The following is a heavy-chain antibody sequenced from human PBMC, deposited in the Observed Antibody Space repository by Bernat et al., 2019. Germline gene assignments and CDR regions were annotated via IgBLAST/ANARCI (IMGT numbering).Heavy chain of an antibody. CDR1: GGSISSYY. V-gene: IGHV4-59*01. CDR2: IYYSGST. D-gene: IGHD5-24*01. J-gene: IGHJ6*02. CDR3: ARERGPKETPRGMDV. Sequence: QVQLQESGPGLVKPSETLSLTCTVSGGSISSYYWSWIRQPPGKGLEWIGYIYYSGSTNYNPSLKSRGTISVDTSKNQFSLKLSSVTAADTAVYYCARERGPKETPRGMDVWGQGTTVTVSS.